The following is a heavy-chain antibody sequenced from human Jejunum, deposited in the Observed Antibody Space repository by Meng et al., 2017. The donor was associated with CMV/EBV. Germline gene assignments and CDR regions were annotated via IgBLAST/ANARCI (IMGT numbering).Heavy chain of an antibody. CDR3: ARDATLYSNFNWFDP. CDR2: IYYTGST. J-gene: IGHJ5*02. CDR1: GGSISSYS. V-gene: IGHV4-59*01. D-gene: IGHD4-11*01. Sequence: GGSISSYSWSWIRQPPGKGLEWIGYIYYTGSTNYNPSLKSRVTISVDTSKNQFSLRLNSVTAADTAVYYCARDATLYSNFNWFDPWGQGTQVTVSS.